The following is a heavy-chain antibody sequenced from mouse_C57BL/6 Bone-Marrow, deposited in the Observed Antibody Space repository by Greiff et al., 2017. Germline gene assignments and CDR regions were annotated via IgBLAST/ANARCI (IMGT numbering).Heavy chain of an antibody. CDR1: GYTFTSYW. CDR3: TYDYDDGDWYFDV. D-gene: IGHD2-4*01. J-gene: IGHJ1*03. Sequence: SGTVLARPGASVKMSCKTSGYTFTSYWMHWVKQRPGQGLEWIGAIYPGNSDTSYNQKFKGKAKLTAVTSASTAYMELSSLTNEDSAVYYCTYDYDDGDWYFDVWGTGTTVTVSS. V-gene: IGHV1-5*01. CDR2: IYPGNSDT.